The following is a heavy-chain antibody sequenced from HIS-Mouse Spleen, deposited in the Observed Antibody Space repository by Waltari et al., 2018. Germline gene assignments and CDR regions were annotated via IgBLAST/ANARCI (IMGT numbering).Heavy chain of an antibody. Sequence: QLQLQESGPGLVKPSETLSLTCTVSGGSISSSSYYWGWIRQPPGKGLDGIGSIYYRGSTYYNQSLKSRVTISVDTSKNQFSLKLSSVTAADTAVYYCAREIPYSSSWYDWYFDLWGRGTLVTVSS. CDR3: AREIPYSSSWYDWYFDL. CDR2: IYYRGST. J-gene: IGHJ2*01. CDR1: GGSISSSSYY. D-gene: IGHD6-13*01. V-gene: IGHV4-39*07.